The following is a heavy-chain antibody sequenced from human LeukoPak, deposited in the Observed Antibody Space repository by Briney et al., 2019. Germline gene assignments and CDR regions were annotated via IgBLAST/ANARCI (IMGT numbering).Heavy chain of an antibody. CDR3: ARLKSRVYGMDV. D-gene: IGHD6-13*01. J-gene: IGHJ6*02. CDR1: GGSISSGGYY. Sequence: SETLSLTCTVSGGSISSGGYYWSWIRQHPGKGLEWIGYIYYSGSTYYNPSLKSRVTISVDTSKNQFSLKLSSVTAADTAVYYCARLKSRVYGMDVWGQGTTVTVSS. CDR2: IYYSGST. V-gene: IGHV4-31*03.